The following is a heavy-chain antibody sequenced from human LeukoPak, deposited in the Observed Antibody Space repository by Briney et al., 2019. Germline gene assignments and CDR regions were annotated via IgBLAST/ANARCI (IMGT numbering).Heavy chain of an antibody. CDR2: ISGSVGST. J-gene: IGHJ6*02. V-gene: IGHV3-23*01. Sequence: GGSLRLSCAASGFTFSSYSMNWVRQAPGKWREWVSAISGSVGSTYYADSVKGRLTISRDNTKNRLYLQMNSLRAEDTAVYYCAKGAIGYYYCGMDVWGQGTTVTVSS. CDR1: GFTFSSYS. CDR3: AKGAIGYYYCGMDV.